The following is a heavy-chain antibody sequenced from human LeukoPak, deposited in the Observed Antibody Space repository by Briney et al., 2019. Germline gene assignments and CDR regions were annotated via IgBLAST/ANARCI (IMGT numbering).Heavy chain of an antibody. Sequence: PSQTLSLTCTVSGGSISSGDYYWSWIRQPPGKGLEWIGYIYYSGSTYYNPSLKSRVTISVDTSKNQFSLKLSSVTAADTAVYYCARDCSSTSCHSNYWGQGTLVTVSS. CDR2: IYYSGST. V-gene: IGHV4-30-4*08. D-gene: IGHD2-2*01. CDR3: ARDCSSTSCHSNY. J-gene: IGHJ4*02. CDR1: GGSISSGDYY.